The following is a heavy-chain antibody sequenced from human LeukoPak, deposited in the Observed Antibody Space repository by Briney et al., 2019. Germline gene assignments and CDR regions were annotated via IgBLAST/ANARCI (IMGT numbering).Heavy chain of an antibody. J-gene: IGHJ4*02. CDR1: GFTFSDYQ. Sequence: GGSLRLSCAASGFTFSDYQMIWIRQAPEKGLKWISYISSGGSTIYYADSVKGRFTISRDNAKNSLYLQMNSLRAEDTAVYYCARYGGSSGHFDYWGQGTLVTVSS. D-gene: IGHD6-19*01. CDR2: ISSGGSTI. V-gene: IGHV3-11*01. CDR3: ARYGGSSGHFDY.